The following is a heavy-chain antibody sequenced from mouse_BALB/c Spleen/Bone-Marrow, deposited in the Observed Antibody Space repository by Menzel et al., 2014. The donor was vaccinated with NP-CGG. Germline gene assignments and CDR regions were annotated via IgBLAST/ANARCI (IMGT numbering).Heavy chain of an antibody. D-gene: IGHD1-1*01. Sequence: VQLQQSGAELAKPGASVEMSCKASGYTFTSYWMHWVKQRPGQGLEWIGYINPSTGYTEYNQKFKDKATLTADKSSSTAYMQLSSLTSEDSAIYYCARDPYYYGFDYWGQGTTLTVSS. CDR3: ARDPYYYGFDY. J-gene: IGHJ2*01. V-gene: IGHV1-7*01. CDR2: INPSTGYT. CDR1: GYTFTSYW.